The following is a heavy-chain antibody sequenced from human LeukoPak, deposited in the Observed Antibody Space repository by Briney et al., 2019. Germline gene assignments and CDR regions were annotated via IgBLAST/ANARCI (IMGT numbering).Heavy chain of an antibody. V-gene: IGHV3-21*01. J-gene: IGHJ6*02. CDR3: ARDYYGMDV. CDR1: GFTFSSYS. CDR2: ISSRSSYI. Sequence: GGSLRLSCAASGFTFSSYSMNWVRQAPGKGLEWVSSISSRSSYIYYADSVKGRFTISRDNAKNSLYLQMNSLRAEDTAVYYCARDYYGMDVWGQGTTVTVSS.